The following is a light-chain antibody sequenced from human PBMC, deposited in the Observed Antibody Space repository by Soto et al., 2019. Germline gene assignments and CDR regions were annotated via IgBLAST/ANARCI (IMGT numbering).Light chain of an antibody. J-gene: IGKJ3*01. CDR2: GAS. Sequence: EIVMTQSPATLSLSPGERATLSCRASQSVSSTYLAWYQQKPGQAPRFLIYGASSRATGIPDRFSGSGSGTDFTLTISRLEPEDFAVYYCQQYGSSPFTFGPGTKVDIK. CDR3: QQYGSSPFT. CDR1: QSVSSTY. V-gene: IGKV3-20*01.